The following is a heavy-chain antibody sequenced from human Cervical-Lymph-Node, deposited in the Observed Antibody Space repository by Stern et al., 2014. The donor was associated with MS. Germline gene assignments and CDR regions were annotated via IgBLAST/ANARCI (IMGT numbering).Heavy chain of an antibody. CDR2: ISGSGGST. V-gene: IGHV3-23*04. J-gene: IGHJ4*02. CDR1: GFTFSTYA. Sequence: EVQLVESGGGLVKPGGSLRLSCAASGFTFSTYAMRWVRQAPGQGLDWVSAISGSGGSTYYAHSVQDRFTITRDNSKNTLYLQMNSLRSEDTAVYYCAKSTVTSLSDYWGQGTLVTVSS. CDR3: AKSTVTSLSDY. D-gene: IGHD4-17*01.